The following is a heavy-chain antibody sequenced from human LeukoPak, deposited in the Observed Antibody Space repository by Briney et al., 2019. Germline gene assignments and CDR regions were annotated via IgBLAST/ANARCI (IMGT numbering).Heavy chain of an antibody. V-gene: IGHV4-34*01. D-gene: IGHD3-22*01. CDR2: INHSGST. CDR1: GGSFSGYY. Sequence: SETLSLTCAVYGGSFSGYYWSWIRQPPGKGLEWIGEINHSGSTNYNPSLKSRVTISVDTSKNQFSLKLSSVTAADTAVYYCARDYYDKEAFDIWGQGTMVTVSS. J-gene: IGHJ3*02. CDR3: ARDYYDKEAFDI.